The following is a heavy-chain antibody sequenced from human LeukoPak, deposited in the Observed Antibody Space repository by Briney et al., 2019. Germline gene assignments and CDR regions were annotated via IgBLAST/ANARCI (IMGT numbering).Heavy chain of an antibody. D-gene: IGHD6-19*01. Sequence: PSETLSLTCGVSGGSISSYHWSWIRQPPGKGLEWIGYIYYSGSTNYNPSLKSRVTISVDTSKNQFSLKVNSVTAADTAVYYCARVVAGRRFDPWGQGTLVTVSS. CDR2: IYYSGST. CDR3: ARVVAGRRFDP. CDR1: GGSISSYH. J-gene: IGHJ5*02. V-gene: IGHV4-59*01.